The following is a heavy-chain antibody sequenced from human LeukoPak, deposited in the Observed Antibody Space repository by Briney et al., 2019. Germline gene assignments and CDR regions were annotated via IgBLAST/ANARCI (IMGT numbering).Heavy chain of an antibody. D-gene: IGHD3-22*01. V-gene: IGHV3-66*01. CDR3: ARDSRLFLDAFDI. CDR2: IYSGGTI. J-gene: IGHJ3*02. Sequence: GGSLRLSCAASGFTFSSYSMNWVRQAPGKGLEWVSVIYSGGTIYHADSVKGRFTISRDNSKNTLYLQMNSLRAEDTAVYYCARDSRLFLDAFDIWGQGTMVTVSS. CDR1: GFTFSSYS.